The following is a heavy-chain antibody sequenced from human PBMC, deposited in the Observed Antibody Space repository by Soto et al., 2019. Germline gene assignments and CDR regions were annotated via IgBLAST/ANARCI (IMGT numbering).Heavy chain of an antibody. J-gene: IGHJ3*02. CDR3: ATANTPYAFDM. V-gene: IGHV3-7*01. CDR2: IPPAGNVQ. Sequence: VQLVESGGGLVQPGESLRLSCTASGLTFSTSWLTWVRQAPGEGLEWVSNIPPAGNVQHYADSVKERFTISRDNAKNSVFLQMRGLRVEDTAVYYCATANTPYAFDMWGQGTMVTVSS. CDR1: GLTFSTSW.